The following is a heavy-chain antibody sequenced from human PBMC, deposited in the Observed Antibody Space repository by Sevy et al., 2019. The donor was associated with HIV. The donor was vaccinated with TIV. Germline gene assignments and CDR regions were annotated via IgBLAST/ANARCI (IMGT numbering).Heavy chain of an antibody. CDR3: AREGCTKPHDY. D-gene: IGHD2-8*01. J-gene: IGHJ4*02. Sequence: GSLRLFCAASGFTFSKYSMSWGRQPPGKGLEGVSTLSFGCGEINYADSVKGQFTISRDNSKSSVYLQMNNLRPEDTAVYYCAREGCTKPHDYWGQGTLVTVSS. CDR1: GFTFSKYS. CDR2: LSFGCGEI. V-gene: IGHV3-23*01.